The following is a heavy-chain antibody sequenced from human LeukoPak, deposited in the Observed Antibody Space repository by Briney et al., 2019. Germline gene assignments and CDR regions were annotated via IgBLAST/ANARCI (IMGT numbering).Heavy chain of an antibody. D-gene: IGHD4-17*01. Sequence: ASVNVSCKASGYTFTGYYMHWVRQAPGQGREWMGWINPNSGGTNYAQKFQGRVTMIRDTSISTAYMELSRLRSDDTAVYYCARDGGGDYTPFDYWGQGTLVTVSS. J-gene: IGHJ4*02. CDR1: GYTFTGYY. V-gene: IGHV1-2*02. CDR3: ARDGGGDYTPFDY. CDR2: INPNSGGT.